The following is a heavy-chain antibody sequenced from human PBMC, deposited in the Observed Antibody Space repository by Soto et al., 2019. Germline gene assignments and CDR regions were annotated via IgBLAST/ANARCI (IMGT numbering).Heavy chain of an antibody. Sequence: QVQLVQSGAEVKKPGSSVKVSCKASGGTFSSYAISWVRQAPGQGLEWMGGIIPIFGTANYAQRFQGRVTITADESTSTAYIELSSVRSEDTAVYYCARDYCSGSSCDSSPPYSYGMDVWGQGTTVTVSS. V-gene: IGHV1-69*01. CDR1: GGTFSSYA. CDR2: IIPIFGTA. CDR3: ARDYCSGSSCDSSPPYSYGMDV. D-gene: IGHD2-15*01. J-gene: IGHJ6*02.